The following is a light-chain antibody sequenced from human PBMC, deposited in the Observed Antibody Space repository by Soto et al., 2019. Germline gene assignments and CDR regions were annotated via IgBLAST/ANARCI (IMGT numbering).Light chain of an antibody. CDR2: SNN. CDR1: NFNVKNNY. J-gene: IGLJ7*01. CDR3: SSWDDSLSETV. Sequence: QSVLTQPPSLSGTPGQRVTISCSGSNFNVKNNYVYWYQQFAGTAPKLLIYSNNRRPSGVPDRFSGSKSGSSASLAISGLRPEDEAEYDCSSWDDSLSETVFGGGTQLTVL. V-gene: IGLV1-47*01.